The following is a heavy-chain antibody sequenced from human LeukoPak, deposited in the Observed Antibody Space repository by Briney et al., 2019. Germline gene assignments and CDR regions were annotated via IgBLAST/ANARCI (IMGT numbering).Heavy chain of an antibody. CDR2: IYYSGST. V-gene: IGHV4-39*01. Sequence: SETLSLTCTVSGGSISSSSYFWGWIRQPPGKGLEWIGSIYYSGSTYYNPSLKSRVTISVDTSKHQFSLKLSSVTAADTAVYSCARMRSIAAAGTRYYGMDVWGQGTTVTVSS. CDR3: ARMRSIAAAGTRYYGMDV. J-gene: IGHJ6*02. CDR1: GGSISSSSYF. D-gene: IGHD6-13*01.